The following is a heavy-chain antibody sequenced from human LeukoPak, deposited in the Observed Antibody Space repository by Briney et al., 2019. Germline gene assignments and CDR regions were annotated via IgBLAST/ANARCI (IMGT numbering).Heavy chain of an antibody. D-gene: IGHD4-17*01. Sequence: GGSLRLSCAASGFTFSSYGMHWVRQAPGKGLEWVAVISYDGSNKYYADSVKGRFTISRDNSKNTLYLQMNGLRAEDTAVYYCAKANYGDPHELYGMDVWGQGTTVTVSS. J-gene: IGHJ6*02. CDR3: AKANYGDPHELYGMDV. V-gene: IGHV3-30*18. CDR2: ISYDGSNK. CDR1: GFTFSSYG.